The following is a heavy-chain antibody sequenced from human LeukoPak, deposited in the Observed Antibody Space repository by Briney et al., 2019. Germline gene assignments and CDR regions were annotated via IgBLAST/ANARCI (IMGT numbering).Heavy chain of an antibody. CDR2: ISSRSSYK. Sequence: GGSLRLSCAASGFTFSSYSMNWVRQAPGKGLEWVSSISSRSSYKYYAGSVKGRFTISRESAWNSVSLQMDSLRADDTAVYYCARAISVAGAGYYLDTWGQGTLVTVSA. D-gene: IGHD6-19*01. J-gene: IGHJ4*02. V-gene: IGHV3-21*01. CDR3: ARAISVAGAGYYLDT. CDR1: GFTFSSYS.